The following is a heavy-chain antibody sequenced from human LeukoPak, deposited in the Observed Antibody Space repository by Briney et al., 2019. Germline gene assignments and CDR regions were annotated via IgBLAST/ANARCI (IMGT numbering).Heavy chain of an antibody. D-gene: IGHD5/OR15-5a*01. Sequence: GGSLRLSCAASGFTFSSYGMSWVRQAPGKGLEWVSYISDSGDNIYYADSVKGRFSISRDNTKNSLYLQMNSLRAEDTAVYYCARGVTSDFWGQGTLVTVSS. V-gene: IGHV3-48*04. CDR1: GFTFSSYG. J-gene: IGHJ4*02. CDR3: ARGVTSDF. CDR2: ISDSGDNI.